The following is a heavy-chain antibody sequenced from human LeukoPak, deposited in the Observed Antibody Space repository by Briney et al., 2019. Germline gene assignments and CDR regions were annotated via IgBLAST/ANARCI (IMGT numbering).Heavy chain of an antibody. V-gene: IGHV1-2*02. CDR3: ARDLDGYNYWDY. CDR1: GYTFTGYY. Sequence: ASVKVSCKASGYTFTGYYMHWVRQAPSQGLEWMGWINPNSGGTNYAQKFQGRVTITADESTSTAYMELSSLRSEDTAVYYCARDLDGYNYWDYWGQGTLVTVSS. J-gene: IGHJ4*02. CDR2: INPNSGGT. D-gene: IGHD5-24*01.